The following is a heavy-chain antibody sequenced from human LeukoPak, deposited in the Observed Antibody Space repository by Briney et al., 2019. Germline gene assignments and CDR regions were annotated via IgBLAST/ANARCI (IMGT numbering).Heavy chain of an antibody. J-gene: IGHJ6*03. V-gene: IGHV3-23*01. CDR2: ISGSGGST. Sequence: PGGSLRLSCVASGFTFSSYAMSWVRQAPGKGLEWVSAISGSGGSTYYADSVKGRFTISRDNSKNTLYLQMNSLRAEDTAVYYCAKDSLSSSWYEYYYYYYMDVWGKGTTVTVSS. D-gene: IGHD6-13*01. CDR3: AKDSLSSSWYEYYYYYYMDV. CDR1: GFTFSSYA.